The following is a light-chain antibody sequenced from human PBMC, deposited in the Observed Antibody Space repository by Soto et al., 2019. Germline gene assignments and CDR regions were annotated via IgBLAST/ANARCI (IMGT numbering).Light chain of an antibody. CDR3: SSYTSSSTPL. CDR2: DVS. Sequence: QSALTQRASVSGSPGQSITISCTGTSSDVGGYNYVSWYQQHPGKAPKLMIYDVSNQPSGVSNRFSGSKSGNTASLTISGLQAEDEADYYCSSYTSSSTPLFGGGTKLTVL. V-gene: IGLV2-14*01. CDR1: SSDVGGYNY. J-gene: IGLJ2*01.